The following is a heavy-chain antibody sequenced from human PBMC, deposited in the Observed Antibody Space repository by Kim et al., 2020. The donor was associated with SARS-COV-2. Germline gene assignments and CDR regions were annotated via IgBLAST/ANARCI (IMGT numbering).Heavy chain of an antibody. CDR1: GFTFSTNS. CDR3: ARDGRRGYDMDV. J-gene: IGHJ6*03. Sequence: GGSLRLSCAGSGFTFSTNSMNWVRQAPGKGLEWFSHISGGSRTIYYADSVKGRFTISRDNAKNSLYLQMNSLRDEDTAVYYCARDGRRGYDMDVWGQGTTVTVSS. D-gene: IGHD3-10*01. V-gene: IGHV3-48*02. CDR2: ISGGSRTI.